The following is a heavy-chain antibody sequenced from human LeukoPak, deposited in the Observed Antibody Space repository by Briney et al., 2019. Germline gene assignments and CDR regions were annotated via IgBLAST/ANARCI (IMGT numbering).Heavy chain of an antibody. D-gene: IGHD3-22*01. V-gene: IGHV3-23*01. CDR3: AKAVYDSSGSFDF. J-gene: IGHJ4*02. Sequence: GGSLRLSCAASGFSFSTHAMTWVRRAPGKGLEWVSGISGSGGSPYYADSVKGRFTISRDTSKNTLYLQMNSRRAEDTAVYYCAKAVYDSSGSFDFWGQGTLVTVSS. CDR2: ISGSGGSP. CDR1: GFSFSTHA.